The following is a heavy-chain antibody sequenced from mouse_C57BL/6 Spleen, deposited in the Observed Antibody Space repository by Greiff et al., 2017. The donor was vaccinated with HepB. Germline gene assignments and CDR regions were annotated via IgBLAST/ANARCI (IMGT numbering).Heavy chain of an antibody. Sequence: EVQVVESGGGLVKPGGSLKLSCAASGFTFSDYGMHWVRQAPEKGLEWVAYISSGSSTIYYADTVKGRFTISRDNAKNTLFLQMTSLRSEDTAMYYCARNGVYYDYDDGYWYFDVWGTGTTVTVSS. J-gene: IGHJ1*03. CDR3: ARNGVYYDYDDGYWYFDV. CDR2: ISSGSSTI. CDR1: GFTFSDYG. V-gene: IGHV5-17*01. D-gene: IGHD2-4*01.